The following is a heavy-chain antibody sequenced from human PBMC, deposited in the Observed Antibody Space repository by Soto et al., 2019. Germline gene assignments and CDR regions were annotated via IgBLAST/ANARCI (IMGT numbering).Heavy chain of an antibody. CDR3: AKDRDIVVVPAAYYMDV. V-gene: IGHV3-30*18. D-gene: IGHD2-2*01. CDR1: GFTFSSYG. CDR2: ISYDGSNK. J-gene: IGHJ6*03. Sequence: GGSLRLSCAASGFTFSSYGMHWVRQAPGKGLEWVAVISYDGSNKYYADSVKGRFTISRDNSKNTLYLQMNSLRAEDTAVYYCAKDRDIVVVPAAYYMDVRGKGTTVTVSS.